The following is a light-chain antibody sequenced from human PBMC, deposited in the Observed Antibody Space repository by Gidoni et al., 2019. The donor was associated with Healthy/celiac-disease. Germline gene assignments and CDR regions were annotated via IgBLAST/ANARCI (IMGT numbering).Light chain of an antibody. V-gene: IGLV5-45*01. CDR3: MIWHSSAWV. J-gene: IGLJ3*02. CDR2: YKSDSDK. Sequence: APLLEPPGASASLTCTLRSGINVGTYRIYWYQQKPGSPPQYLLRYKSDSDKQQGSGVPSRFSGSKDASANAGILLISGLQSEDEADYYCMIWHSSAWVFGGGTKLTVL. CDR1: SGINVGTYR.